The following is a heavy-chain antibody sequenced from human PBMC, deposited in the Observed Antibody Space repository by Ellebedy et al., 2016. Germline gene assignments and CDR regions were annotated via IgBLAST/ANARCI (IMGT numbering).Heavy chain of an antibody. V-gene: IGHV3-11*01. CDR3: AKDLDNIVVVPAATYFDY. Sequence: GESLKISCAASGFTFSDYYMSWIRQAPGKGLEWVSYISSSGSTYYADSVKGRFTISRDNSKNTLYLQMNSLRAEDTAVYYCAKDLDNIVVVPAATYFDYWGQGTLVTVSS. D-gene: IGHD2-2*01. J-gene: IGHJ4*02. CDR2: ISSSGST. CDR1: GFTFSDYY.